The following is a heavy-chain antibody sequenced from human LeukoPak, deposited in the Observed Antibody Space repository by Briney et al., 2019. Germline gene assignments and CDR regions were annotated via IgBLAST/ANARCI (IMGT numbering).Heavy chain of an antibody. CDR3: AGAPYISGWDSPVPFDY. CDR2: IYISGST. Sequence: SETLSLTCVVSGDSIRGVHYWGWIRQPPGKGLEWIGRIYISGSTNYNPSLRSRVTISVDTSKNQFSLKLSSVTAADTAVYYCAGAPYISGWDSPVPFDYWGQGTLVTVSS. V-gene: IGHV4-38-2*01. D-gene: IGHD6-19*01. J-gene: IGHJ4*02. CDR1: GDSIRGVHY.